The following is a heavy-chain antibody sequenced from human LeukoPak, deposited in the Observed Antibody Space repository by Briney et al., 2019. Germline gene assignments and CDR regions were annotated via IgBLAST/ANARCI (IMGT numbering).Heavy chain of an antibody. CDR2: ISSSSSTI. V-gene: IGHV3-48*02. CDR1: GFSFSTYT. J-gene: IGHJ4*02. Sequence: GGSLRPSCAASGFSFSTYTMNWVRQPPGKGLDLVSYISSSSSTIYYADSVKGRFTISRDNANNSLYLQMNSLRDEDTAVYYCAKNKISLDCRGQGTLVTVSS. D-gene: IGHD2/OR15-2a*01. CDR3: AKNKISLDC.